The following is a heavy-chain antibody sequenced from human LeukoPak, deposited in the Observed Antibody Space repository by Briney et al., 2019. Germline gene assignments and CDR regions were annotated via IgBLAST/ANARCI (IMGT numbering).Heavy chain of an antibody. Sequence: ASVKVSSKASGYTFTSYYMHWVRQAPGQGLEWMGIINPSGGSTSYAQKFQGRVTMTRDTSTSTVYMELSSLRSEDTAVYYCARGYYDFWSGPNGRFDPWGQGTLVTVSS. J-gene: IGHJ5*02. D-gene: IGHD3-3*01. CDR1: GYTFTSYY. CDR3: ARGYYDFWSGPNGRFDP. CDR2: INPSGGST. V-gene: IGHV1-46*03.